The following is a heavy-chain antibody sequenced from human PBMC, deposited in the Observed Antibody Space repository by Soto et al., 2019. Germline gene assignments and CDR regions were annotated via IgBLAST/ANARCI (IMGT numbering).Heavy chain of an antibody. CDR1: GFTFSSYD. Sequence: GGSLRLSCAASGFTFSSYDMHWVRQATGKGLEWVSAIGTAGDTYYPGSVKGRFTISRENAKNSLYLQMNSLRAGDTAVYYCARGVQQWLARVRQFDYWGQGTLVTVSS. CDR3: ARGVQQWLARVRQFDY. CDR2: IGTAGDT. D-gene: IGHD6-19*01. J-gene: IGHJ4*02. V-gene: IGHV3-13*01.